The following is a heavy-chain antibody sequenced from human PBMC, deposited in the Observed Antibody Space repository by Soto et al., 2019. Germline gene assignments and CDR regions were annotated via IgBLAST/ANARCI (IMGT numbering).Heavy chain of an antibody. D-gene: IGHD3-22*01. CDR2: ISSSTGTI. CDR3: ARGPPNLPHGYYYDSSGYYQDY. CDR1: GFTFSSYS. Sequence: HPGGSLRLSCAASGFTFSSYSMNWVRQAPGKGLEWVSYISSSTGTIYYADSVKGRFTISRDNAKNSLYLQMNSLRDEDTAVYYCARGPPNLPHGYYYDSSGYYQDYWGRGTLVTVSS. V-gene: IGHV3-48*02. J-gene: IGHJ4*02.